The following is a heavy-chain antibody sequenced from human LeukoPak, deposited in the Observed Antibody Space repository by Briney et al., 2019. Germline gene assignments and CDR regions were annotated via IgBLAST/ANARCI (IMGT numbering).Heavy chain of an antibody. CDR3: ARGFSWAFRGFDY. D-gene: IGHD3-16*01. CDR2: INHGGST. J-gene: IGHJ4*02. Sequence: SETLSLTCAVYGGSFSGYYWSWIRQPPGKGLEWIGEINHGGSTNYNPSLKSRVTISVDTSKNQFSLKLSSVTAADTAVYYYARGFSWAFRGFDYWGQGTLVTVSS. CDR1: GGSFSGYY. V-gene: IGHV4-34*01.